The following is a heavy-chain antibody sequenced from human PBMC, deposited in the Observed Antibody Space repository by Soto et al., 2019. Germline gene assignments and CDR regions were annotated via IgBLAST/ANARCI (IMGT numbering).Heavy chain of an antibody. V-gene: IGHV3-23*01. D-gene: IGHD3-9*01. Sequence: EVQLLESGGGLVQPGGSLRLSCAASRFTFSNYAMSWVRQAPGKGLEWVSGTSGSGDSTYYADSVKGRFTISRDNSKNTLYLQMNSLRAGDTAVYYCAKEYDILTGYSEHYYYFAMDVWGQGTTVTVSS. J-gene: IGHJ6*02. CDR3: AKEYDILTGYSEHYYYFAMDV. CDR2: TSGSGDST. CDR1: RFTFSNYA.